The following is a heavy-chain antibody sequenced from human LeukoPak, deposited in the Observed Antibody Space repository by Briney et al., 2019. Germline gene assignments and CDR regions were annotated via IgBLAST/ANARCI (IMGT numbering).Heavy chain of an antibody. V-gene: IGHV3-11*01. CDR2: ISSSGSTK. Sequence: GGSLRLSCAASGFIFSDYYMSWIRQAPGKGLEWISYISSSGSTKYNAESVKGRFTISRDNAKNSLYLQMSSLRAEDTAVYYCARVKGVYAIDYWGQGTLVTVSS. CDR3: ARVKGVYAIDY. CDR1: GFIFSDYY. J-gene: IGHJ4*02. D-gene: IGHD2-8*01.